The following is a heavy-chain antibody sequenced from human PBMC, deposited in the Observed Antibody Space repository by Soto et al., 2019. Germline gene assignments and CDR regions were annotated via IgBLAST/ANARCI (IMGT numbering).Heavy chain of an antibody. CDR3: VKGLWVLSKYYFDY. Sequence: CSAAGFTFSSYAMHWVRQAPGKGLAYVSGISSNGGSTYYADSVKDRFTISRDNSKNTLDLQMSSLRAEDTAVYYCVKGLWVLSKYYFDYWGQGTLVTVSS. CDR2: ISSNGGST. J-gene: IGHJ4*02. D-gene: IGHD3-22*01. CDR1: GFTFSSYA. V-gene: IGHV3-64D*08.